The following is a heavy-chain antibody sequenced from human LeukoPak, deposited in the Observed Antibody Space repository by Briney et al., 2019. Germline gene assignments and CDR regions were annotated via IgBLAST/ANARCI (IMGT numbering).Heavy chain of an antibody. Sequence: SVKVSCKASGGTFISYAISWVRQAPGQGDEWMGGIIPMFGTANYAQKFQGRVTITADESTSTAYMELSSLRSEDTAVYYCARDEPLRFLEWLSGYYYYMDVWGKGTTVTVSS. J-gene: IGHJ6*03. CDR1: GGTFISYA. D-gene: IGHD3-3*01. CDR2: IIPMFGTA. V-gene: IGHV1-69*01. CDR3: ARDEPLRFLEWLSGYYYYMDV.